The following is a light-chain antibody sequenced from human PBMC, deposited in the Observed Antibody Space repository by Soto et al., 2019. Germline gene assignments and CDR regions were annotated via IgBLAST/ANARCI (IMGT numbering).Light chain of an antibody. CDR1: SSDFGDDKY. CDR2: GVN. V-gene: IGLV2-14*01. CDR3: CSYADGQTVA. Sequence: QSALTQPASVSGSPGQSITVSCTGSSSDFGDDKYVSWYQQQPGKGPNLLIYGVNSRPSGISNRFSGSKSGTTASLIISGLQAEDEADYFCCSYADGQTVAFGGGTKLTVL. J-gene: IGLJ2*01.